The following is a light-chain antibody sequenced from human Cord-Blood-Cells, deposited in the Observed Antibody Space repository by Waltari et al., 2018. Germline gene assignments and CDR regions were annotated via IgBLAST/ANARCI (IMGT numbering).Light chain of an antibody. CDR2: KAS. Sequence: DIQMTQSPSTLSASVGDRVTITCRASQSISNWLAWYQQKPGKAPKLLSYKASSLESGVPSRFSGSGSGTEFTLTSSSLQPDDFATYYCQQYNSYSTFGQGTKVEIK. CDR1: QSISNW. CDR3: QQYNSYST. V-gene: IGKV1-5*03. J-gene: IGKJ1*01.